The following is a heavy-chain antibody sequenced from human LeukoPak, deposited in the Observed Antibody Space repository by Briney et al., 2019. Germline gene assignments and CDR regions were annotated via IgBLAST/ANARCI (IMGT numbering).Heavy chain of an antibody. CDR3: ARDSVAHCSSTSCYSDAFDI. J-gene: IGHJ3*02. CDR1: GGSISSYY. CDR2: IYYSGST. V-gene: IGHV4-59*01. Sequence: SETLSLTCNVSGGSISSYYWSWIRQPPGKGLEWIGYIYYSGSTNYNPSLKSRVTISVDTSKNQFSLKLSSVTAADTAVYYCARDSVAHCSSTSCYSDAFDIWGQGTMVTVSS. D-gene: IGHD2-2*01.